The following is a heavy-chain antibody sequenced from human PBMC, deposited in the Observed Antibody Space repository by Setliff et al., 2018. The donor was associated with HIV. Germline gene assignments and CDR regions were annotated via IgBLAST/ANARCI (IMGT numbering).Heavy chain of an antibody. CDR1: GGSFSGYY. CDR3: ARRGAAMVLNWFDP. D-gene: IGHD5-18*01. Sequence: PSETLSLTCAVYGGSFSGYYWSWIRQPPGKGLEWIGEINHSGSTNYNPSLKSRVTISVDTSKNQFSLKLSSVTAAGTAVYYCARRGAAMVLNWFDPWGQGTLVTVSS. CDR2: INHSGST. V-gene: IGHV4-34*01. J-gene: IGHJ5*02.